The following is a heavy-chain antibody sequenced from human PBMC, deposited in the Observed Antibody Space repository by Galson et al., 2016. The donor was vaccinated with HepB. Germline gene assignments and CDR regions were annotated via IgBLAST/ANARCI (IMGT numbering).Heavy chain of an antibody. Sequence: SLRLSCAASGFTFNTYALSWVRQAPGKGLEWVSAISGSGGGTYYADSVKGRFTISRDNSKNTVYLQMNSLRAEDTAVYFCAKSNGYSSGWDLYYYYAMNVWGQGTTVTVSS. J-gene: IGHJ6*02. V-gene: IGHV3-23*01. CDR1: GFTFNTYA. CDR3: AKSNGYSSGWDLYYYYAMNV. CDR2: ISGSGGGT. D-gene: IGHD6-19*01.